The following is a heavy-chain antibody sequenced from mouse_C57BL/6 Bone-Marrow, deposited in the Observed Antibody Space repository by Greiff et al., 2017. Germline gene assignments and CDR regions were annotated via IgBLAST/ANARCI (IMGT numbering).Heavy chain of an antibody. J-gene: IGHJ2*01. CDR3: ALFITTVND. CDR1: GFNIKDYY. CDR2: IAPEAGET. V-gene: IGHV14-2*01. Sequence: EVKLMESGAELVKPGASVKLSCTASGFNIKDYYMHWVKQRTEQGLEWIGRIAPEAGETKYAPKFQGKATITADTSSNTAYLQLSSLTSEDTAVYYCALFITTVNDWGQGTTLTVSS. D-gene: IGHD1-1*01.